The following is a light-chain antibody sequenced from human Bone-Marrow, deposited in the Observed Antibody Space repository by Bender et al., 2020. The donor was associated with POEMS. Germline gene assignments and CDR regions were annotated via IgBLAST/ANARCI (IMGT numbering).Light chain of an antibody. J-gene: IGLJ2*01. Sequence: QSVLTQPPSASGTPGQRVTISCSGSSSNIGTNPVNWYQQLPGTAPKLLIYINNQRPSGVPDRFSGSKSGTSASLAISGLQSEDEADYYCSSYTSRLTILFGGGTKLTVL. CDR2: INN. V-gene: IGLV1-44*01. CDR3: SSYTSRLTIL. CDR1: SSNIGTNP.